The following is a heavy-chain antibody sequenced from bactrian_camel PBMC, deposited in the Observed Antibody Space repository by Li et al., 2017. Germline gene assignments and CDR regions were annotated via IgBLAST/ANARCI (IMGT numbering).Heavy chain of an antibody. J-gene: IGHJ4*01. D-gene: IGHD5*01. CDR2: VNTDGTT. V-gene: IGHV3S53*01. CDR1: VYIRSLNC. Sequence: VQLVESGGGSVQAGGSLRLSCAASVYIRSLNCMGWFRQAAGKEREGVAAVNTDGTTGYASSVKGRFTISRDDAKNTLYLQMNSLKPEDTAMYYCAADRWVCGLDRPWYSHWARGPRSPSP.